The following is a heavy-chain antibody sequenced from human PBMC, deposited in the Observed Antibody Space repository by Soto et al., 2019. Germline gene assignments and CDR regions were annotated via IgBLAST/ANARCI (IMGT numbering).Heavy chain of an antibody. CDR1: GFTFSSYE. CDR3: VRDSDYSNHFDY. V-gene: IGHV3-48*03. J-gene: IGHJ4*02. Sequence: EVQLVESGGGLVQPGGSLRLSCAASGFTFSSYEMNWVRQAPGKGLEWVSYISIRGSTIYYADSVNGRFTISRDNAKNSLYLQMTSLRAEVTALYYCVRDSDYSNHFDYCGQGNLVTASS. CDR2: ISIRGSTI. D-gene: IGHD4-4*01.